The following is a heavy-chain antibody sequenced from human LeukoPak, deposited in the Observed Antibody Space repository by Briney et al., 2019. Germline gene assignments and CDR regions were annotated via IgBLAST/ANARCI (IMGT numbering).Heavy chain of an antibody. CDR1: GFTFSSYT. Sequence: GRSLRLSCAASGFTFSSYTMSWVRQAPGKGLEWVSTITTSDGNTYYADSVKGRFTVSRDNSKNTLFLRMNSLRAEDTAVYYCAKDGGLWVSAHWGDSWGRGTLVTVSS. V-gene: IGHV3-23*01. D-gene: IGHD7-27*01. CDR3: AKDGGLWVSAHWGDS. J-gene: IGHJ4*02. CDR2: ITTSDGNT.